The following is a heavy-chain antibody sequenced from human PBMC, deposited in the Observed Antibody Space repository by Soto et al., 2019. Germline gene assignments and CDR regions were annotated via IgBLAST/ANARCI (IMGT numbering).Heavy chain of an antibody. Sequence: EVQLVESGGGLVKPGGSLRLSCAASGFTFTSCSLNWVRQAPGKGLEWVSSISSSSSYIYYADSVKGRFTISRDNAKNSLYLQMNSLTAEDTAVYYCAREVVVSLDYWGQGTLVTVSS. CDR1: GFTFTSCS. CDR2: ISSSSSYI. V-gene: IGHV3-21*01. CDR3: AREVVVSLDY. J-gene: IGHJ4*02. D-gene: IGHD3-22*01.